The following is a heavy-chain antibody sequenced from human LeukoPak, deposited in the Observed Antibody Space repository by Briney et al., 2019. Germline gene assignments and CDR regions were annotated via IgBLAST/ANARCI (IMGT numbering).Heavy chain of an antibody. Sequence: PSETLSLTCTVSGVSISSYYWSWIRQPSGKGLEWIGYIYYSGSTNYNPSLKSRVTLSVDTSKKQFSLKLSSVTAADTAVYYCARQYSNNWYDDRGWFDPWGQGTLVTVSS. CDR2: IYYSGST. D-gene: IGHD6-13*01. CDR1: GVSISSYY. J-gene: IGHJ5*02. V-gene: IGHV4-59*08. CDR3: ARQYSNNWYDDRGWFDP.